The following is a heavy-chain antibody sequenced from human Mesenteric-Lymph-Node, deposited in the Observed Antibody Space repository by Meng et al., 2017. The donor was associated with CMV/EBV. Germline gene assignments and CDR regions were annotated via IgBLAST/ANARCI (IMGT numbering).Heavy chain of an antibody. D-gene: IGHD6-13*01. J-gene: IGHJ5*02. V-gene: IGHV1-69*02. Sequence: QVQLVQSGAEVKKPGSSVKVSCKASGGTFSSYTISWVRQAPGQGLEWMGRIIPILGIANYAQKFKGRVTITADNSTSTAYMELSSLRSEDTAVYYCAGGIAAAGSRWFDPWGQGTLVTVSS. CDR1: GGTFSSYT. CDR3: AGGIAAAGSRWFDP. CDR2: IIPILGIA.